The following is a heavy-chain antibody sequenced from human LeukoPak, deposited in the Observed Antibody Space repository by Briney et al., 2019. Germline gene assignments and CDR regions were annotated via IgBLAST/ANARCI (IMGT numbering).Heavy chain of an antibody. V-gene: IGHV3-21*01. CDR3: ARDRWLQSEGYYMDV. CDR2: ISTSSSYI. Sequence: GGSLRLSCAASGFTFSSYSMNWVRQAPGKGLGWVSFISTSSSYIYYADSVKGRFTISRDNAKNSLFLQMNSLRAEDTAVYYCARDRWLQSEGYYMDVWGKGTTVTIFS. J-gene: IGHJ6*03. D-gene: IGHD5-24*01. CDR1: GFTFSSYS.